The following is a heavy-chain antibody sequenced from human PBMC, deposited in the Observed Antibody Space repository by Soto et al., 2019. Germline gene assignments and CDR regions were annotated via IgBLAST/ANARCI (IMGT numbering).Heavy chain of an antibody. J-gene: IGHJ6*02. CDR1: GFTFNNVW. D-gene: IGHD2-15*01. CDR3: TTGRMDYYYYGLDV. V-gene: IGHV3-15*07. CDR2: IKSKTDGGAT. Sequence: GGSLRLSCAVSGFTFNNVWMNWVRQAQGKGLEWVGHIKSKTDGGATDYPAPVKGRFTISRDDSKNTLYLQMNSLKTEDTAVYYCTTGRMDYYYYGLDVWGQGITVTVSS.